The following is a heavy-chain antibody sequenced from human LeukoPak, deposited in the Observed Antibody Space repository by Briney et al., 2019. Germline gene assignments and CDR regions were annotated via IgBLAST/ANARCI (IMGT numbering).Heavy chain of an antibody. V-gene: IGHV3-21*06. J-gene: IGHJ4*02. Sequence: GGSLRLSCAASGFTFNSYSMNWVRQAPGKGLEWVSSISSSTHIFYADSVKGRFTISRDNAKNLLYLQMNSLRAEDTAVYYCARGGYYDSSAYFDYWGQGTLVTVSS. CDR3: ARGGYYDSSAYFDY. CDR1: GFTFNSYS. D-gene: IGHD3-22*01. CDR2: ISSSTHI.